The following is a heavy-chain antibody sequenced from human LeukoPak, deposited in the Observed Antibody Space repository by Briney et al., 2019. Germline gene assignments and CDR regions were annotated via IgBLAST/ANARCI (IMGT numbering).Heavy chain of an antibody. CDR3: ARARIQLWPTPSYYFDY. J-gene: IGHJ4*02. CDR2: IYYSGST. Sequence: PSETLSLTCTVSGGSISSYYWSWIRQPPGKGLEWIGYIYYSGSTNYNPSLKSRVTISVDTSKNQFSLKLSSVTAAGTAVYYCARARIQLWPTPSYYFDYWGQGTLVTVSS. CDR1: GGSISSYY. D-gene: IGHD5-18*01. V-gene: IGHV4-59*01.